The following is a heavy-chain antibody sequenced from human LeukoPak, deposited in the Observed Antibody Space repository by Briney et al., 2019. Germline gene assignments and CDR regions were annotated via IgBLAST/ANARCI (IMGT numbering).Heavy chain of an antibody. V-gene: IGHV1-69*13. J-gene: IGHJ4*02. CDR1: GGTFSSYA. CDR2: IIPIFGTA. CDR3: ARGIHDYGDRKRPQGPRFDY. Sequence: SVKVSCKASGGTFSSYAISWVRQAPGQGLEWMGGIIPIFGTANYAQKFQGRVTITADESTSTAYMELSSLRSEDTAVYYCARGIHDYGDRKRPQGPRFDYWGQGTLVTVSS. D-gene: IGHD4-17*01.